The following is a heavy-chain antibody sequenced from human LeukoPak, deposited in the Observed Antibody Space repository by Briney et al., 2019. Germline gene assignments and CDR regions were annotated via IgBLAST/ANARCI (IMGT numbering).Heavy chain of an antibody. D-gene: IGHD4-17*01. CDR1: GFTFNDYA. CDR3: AKASTVTTFYYYYMDV. J-gene: IGHJ6*03. V-gene: IGHV3-9*01. CDR2: ISWNSGSI. Sequence: PGGSLRLSCAAAGFTFNDYAMHWVRQAPGKGMEWVSGISWNSGSIGYADSVKGRFNISRDNAKNSLYLQMNSLRAEDTALYYCAKASTVTTFYYYYMDVWGKGTTVTVSS.